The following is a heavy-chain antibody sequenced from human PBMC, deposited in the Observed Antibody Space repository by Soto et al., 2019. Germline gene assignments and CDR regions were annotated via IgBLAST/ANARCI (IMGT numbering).Heavy chain of an antibody. CDR1: GYSFTSYW. D-gene: IGHD3-10*02. CDR2: IDPSDSYT. J-gene: IGHJ3*02. CDR3: ARHVGDGPRSGAFDI. Sequence: GESLKISCKGSGYSFTSYWISWVRQMPGKGLEWMGRIDPSDSYTNYSPSFQGHVTISADKSISTAYLQWSSLKASDTAMYYCARHVGDGPRSGAFDIWGQGTMVTVS. V-gene: IGHV5-10-1*01.